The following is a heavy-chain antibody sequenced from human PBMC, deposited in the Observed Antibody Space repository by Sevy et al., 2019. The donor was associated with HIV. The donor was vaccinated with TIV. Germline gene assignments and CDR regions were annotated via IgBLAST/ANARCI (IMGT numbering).Heavy chain of an antibody. J-gene: IGHJ4*02. CDR2: VNGDGSST. V-gene: IGHV3-74*01. CDR1: GFTFSSYW. CDR3: ARGAAAGTFDY. D-gene: IGHD6-13*01. Sequence: GGSLRLSCAASGFTFSSYWMHWVRQAPGKGLVWVSRVNGDGSSTSYADSVKGRFTISRDNAKDTRNLQMNSLRAEDTAVYYWARGAAAGTFDYWGQGTLVTVSS.